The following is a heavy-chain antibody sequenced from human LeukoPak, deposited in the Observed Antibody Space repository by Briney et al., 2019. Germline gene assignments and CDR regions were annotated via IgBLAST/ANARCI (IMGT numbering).Heavy chain of an antibody. CDR2: ISGSGDST. CDR3: AKRLSSGWYYFDY. Sequence: GGSLRLSCAASGFTFSSYWMHWVRQAPGKGLEWVTAISGSGDSTNYANSVKGRFTISRDNSKNTLFLQMNSLRAEDTAVYYCAKRLSSGWYYFDYWGQGTLVTVSS. V-gene: IGHV3-23*01. D-gene: IGHD6-19*01. J-gene: IGHJ4*02. CDR1: GFTFSSYW.